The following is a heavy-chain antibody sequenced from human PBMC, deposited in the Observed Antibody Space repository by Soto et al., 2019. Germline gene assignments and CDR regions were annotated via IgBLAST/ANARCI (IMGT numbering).Heavy chain of an antibody. CDR2: IIPVLGTP. V-gene: IGHV1-69*06. CDR3: ARPAYYVSWFSQ. Sequence: QVQLVQPGAEVKKPGSSVTVSCPTYVGTFTTSTISWVRQAPGQGRAWIGGIIPVLGTPSYAQKFQVRVTTIADKSSSTAYMQARHLRSVDTAMYYWARPAYYVSWFSQWGYGTLGTCSS. CDR1: VGTFTTST. J-gene: IGHJ4*01. D-gene: IGHD3-16*01.